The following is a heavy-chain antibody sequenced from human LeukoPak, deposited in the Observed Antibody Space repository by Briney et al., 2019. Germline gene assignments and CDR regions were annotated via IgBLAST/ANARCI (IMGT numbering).Heavy chain of an antibody. CDR1: GYTFTDHF. J-gene: IGHJ6*03. V-gene: IGHV1-2*02. CDR2: INPNTGDT. Sequence: ASVKVSCKASGYTFTDHFIYWVRQAPGQGLEWVGYINPNTGDTNYAREFQGRLTMTRDTSIRTAYMELSRLRSDDTAVYYCAIANSYQLPDYYYWYMDVWGKGTTVTVSS. CDR3: AIANSYQLPDYYYWYMDV. D-gene: IGHD2-2*01.